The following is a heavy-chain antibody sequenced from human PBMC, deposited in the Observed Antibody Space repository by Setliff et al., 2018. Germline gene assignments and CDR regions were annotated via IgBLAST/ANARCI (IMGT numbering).Heavy chain of an antibody. CDR1: GYTFTSYA. Sequence: ASVKVSCKASGYTFTSYAMNWVRQAPGQGLEWMGWINTNTGNPTYAQGFTGRFVFSLDTSVSTAYLQISSPKAEDTAVYYCARPYSSSARWYFDLWGRGTLVTVSS. CDR2: INTNTGNP. D-gene: IGHD6-6*01. V-gene: IGHV7-4-1*02. CDR3: ARPYSSSARWYFDL. J-gene: IGHJ2*01.